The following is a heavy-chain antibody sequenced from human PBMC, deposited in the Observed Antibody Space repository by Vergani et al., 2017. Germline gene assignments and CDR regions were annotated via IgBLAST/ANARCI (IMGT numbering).Heavy chain of an antibody. CDR2: IYTSGST. CDR3: AKSGHRLDAFDI. J-gene: IGHJ3*02. V-gene: IGHV4-61*02. Sequence: QVQLQESGPGLVKPSQTLSLTCTVSGGSISSGSYYWSWIRQPAGKGLEWIGRIYTSGSTNYNPSLKSRVTISVDTSKNQFSLKLSSVTAADTAVYYCAKSGHRLDAFDIWGQGTMVTVSS. D-gene: IGHD2-21*02. CDR1: GGSISSGSYY.